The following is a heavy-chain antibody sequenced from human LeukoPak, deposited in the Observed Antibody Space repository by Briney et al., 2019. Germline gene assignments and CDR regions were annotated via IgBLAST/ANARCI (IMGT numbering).Heavy chain of an antibody. J-gene: IGHJ4*02. V-gene: IGHV5-51*01. CDR1: GYSFTSYW. D-gene: IGHD2-8*01. CDR3: ARQSAALVSYYFDY. CDR2: IYPGASVT. Sequence: GESLKISCKGSGYSFTSYWIGWVRQMPGKGLEWMGIIYPGASVTRYKQSFQRQVTISADKSISTASLQWSSLKASDTAMYYCARQSAALVSYYFDYWGQGTLVTVSS.